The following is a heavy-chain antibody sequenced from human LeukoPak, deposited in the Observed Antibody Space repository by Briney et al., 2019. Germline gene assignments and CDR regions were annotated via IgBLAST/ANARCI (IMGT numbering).Heavy chain of an antibody. CDR1: GYTFTSYD. Sequence: GASVKVSCKASGYTFTSYDINWVRQATGQGLEWMGRMNPNSGNTGYAQKFQGRVTITRNTSISTAYMELSSLRSEDTAVYYCARVKYYYGSGSYPDYWGQGTLVTVSS. CDR2: MNPNSGNT. CDR3: ARVKYYYGSGSYPDY. J-gene: IGHJ4*02. V-gene: IGHV1-8*03. D-gene: IGHD3-10*01.